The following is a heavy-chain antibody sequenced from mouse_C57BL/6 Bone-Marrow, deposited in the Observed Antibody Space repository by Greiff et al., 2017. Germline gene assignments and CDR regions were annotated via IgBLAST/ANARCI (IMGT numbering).Heavy chain of an antibody. J-gene: IGHJ2*01. D-gene: IGHD3-1*01. CDR3: ARDRGGRYFDY. V-gene: IGHV5-4*01. CDR2: ISDGGSYT. CDR1: GFTFSSYA. Sequence: DVMLVESGGGLVKPGGSLKLSCAASGFTFSSYAMSWVRQTPEKRLEWVATISDGGSYTYYPDNVKGRFTISRDNAKNNLYLQMSHLTSEDTAMYYCARDRGGRYFDYWGQGTTLTVSS.